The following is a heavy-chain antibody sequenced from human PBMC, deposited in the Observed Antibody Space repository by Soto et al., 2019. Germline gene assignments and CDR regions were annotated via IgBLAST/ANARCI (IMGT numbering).Heavy chain of an antibody. V-gene: IGHV1-2*02. J-gene: IGHJ6*02. D-gene: IGHD6-6*01. CDR3: SSPVHYYYGMDV. CDR1: GYTFTGYY. CDR2: INPNSGGT. Sequence: ASVNVSCKASGYTFTGYYMHWVRQAPGQGLEWMGWINPNSGGTNYAQKFQGRVTMTRDTSISTAYMELSRLRSDDTAVYYCSSPVHYYYGMDVWGQGTTVTVSS.